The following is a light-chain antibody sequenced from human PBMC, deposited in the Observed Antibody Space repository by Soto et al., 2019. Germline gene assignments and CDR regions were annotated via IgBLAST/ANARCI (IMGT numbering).Light chain of an antibody. J-gene: IGKJ5*01. V-gene: IGKV3-11*01. CDR3: QQRGEWPPGAT. Sequence: EIVLTQPPATLALSPGAKATLSCRASQSISNSLAWYQQRPGQAPRLLVYDASNRATGIPARFSGSGSGTDFTLTISSLEPEDFAVYYCQQRGEWPPGATFGQGTRLEI. CDR1: QSISNS. CDR2: DAS.